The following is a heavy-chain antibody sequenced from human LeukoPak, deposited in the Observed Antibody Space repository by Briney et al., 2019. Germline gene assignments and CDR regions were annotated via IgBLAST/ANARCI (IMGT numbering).Heavy chain of an antibody. J-gene: IGHJ4*02. CDR3: AKVRSGSSNWALRIFDN. V-gene: IGHV3-23*01. CDR1: GFTFSNYA. D-gene: IGHD4-11*01. CDR2: ISPGGGTT. Sequence: GGSLRLSCAASGFTFSNYAMSWVRQSPERGLEWVSSISPGGGTTYYADSVKGRFTISRDNSKNTLYVQMNSLRAEDTAVYYCAKVRSGSSNWALRIFDNWGQGTLVSVSS.